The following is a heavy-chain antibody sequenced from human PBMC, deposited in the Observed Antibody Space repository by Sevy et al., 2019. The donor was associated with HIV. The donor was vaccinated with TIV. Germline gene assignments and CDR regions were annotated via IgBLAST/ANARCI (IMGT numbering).Heavy chain of an antibody. CDR3: AKDASSSWYNYYYYMDV. CDR2: LSGSGGST. J-gene: IGHJ6*03. CDR1: GFTFSSYA. Sequence: GGSLRLSCAASGFTFSSYAMSWVRRAPGKGLGWVSDLSGSGGSTDYADSVKGRFTISRDNSKNTLYLQMNSLRAEDTAVYYCAKDASSSWYNYYYYMDVWGKGTTVTVSS. V-gene: IGHV3-23*01. D-gene: IGHD6-13*01.